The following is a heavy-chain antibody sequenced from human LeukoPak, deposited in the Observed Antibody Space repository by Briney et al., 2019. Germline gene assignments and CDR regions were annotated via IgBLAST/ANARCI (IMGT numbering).Heavy chain of an antibody. CDR3: AITTYGSGID. V-gene: IGHV1-18*01. CDR2: ISAYNGNT. J-gene: IGHJ4*02. CDR1: GYTFIKYA. Sequence: ASVKVSCKASGYTFIKYAISWVRQAPGQGLEWMGSISAYNGNTNYAQKLQGRVTMTTDTSTSTASMELRSLISDDTAIYYCAITTYGSGIDWGQGTLVTVSS. D-gene: IGHD3-10*01.